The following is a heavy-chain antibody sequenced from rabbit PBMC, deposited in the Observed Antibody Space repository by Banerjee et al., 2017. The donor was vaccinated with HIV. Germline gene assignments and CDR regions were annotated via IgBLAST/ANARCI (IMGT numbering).Heavy chain of an antibody. Sequence: QEHLVESGGGLVTLGGSLKLTCKASGIDFSRSFWISWVRQTPGKGLEWIGCIYPTYGATDYASWVNGRFTISLDNAQNTVFLQMTSLTAADTATYFCSRGLVAGVLDLWGQGTLVT. CDR2: IYPTYGAT. V-gene: IGHV1S43*01. J-gene: IGHJ3*01. D-gene: IGHD3-3*01. CDR1: GIDFSRSFW. CDR3: SRGLVAGVLDL.